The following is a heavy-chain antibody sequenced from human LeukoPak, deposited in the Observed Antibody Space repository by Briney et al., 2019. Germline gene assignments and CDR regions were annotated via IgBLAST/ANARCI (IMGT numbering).Heavy chain of an antibody. V-gene: IGHV4-61*02. CDR2: IYTSGST. J-gene: IGHJ3*01. CDR3: ASLVGALDAFDV. CDR1: GGSISSGSYY. D-gene: IGHD1-26*01. Sequence: SETLSLTCTVCGGSISSGSYYWRWLRQPAGKGLEWIGRIYTSGSTNYNPSLKSRVTISVDTSKNQFSLKLSSVTAADTAVYYCASLVGALDAFDVWGQGTMVTVSS.